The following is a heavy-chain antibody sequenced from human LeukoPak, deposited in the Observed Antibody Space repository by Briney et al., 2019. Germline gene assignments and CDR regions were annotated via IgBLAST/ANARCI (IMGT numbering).Heavy chain of an antibody. J-gene: IGHJ6*04. CDR3: ARGTYYDSSGYPPDV. D-gene: IGHD3-22*01. CDR1: GYTFTGYY. Sequence: ASVKLSCKASGYTFTGYYMHWVRQAPGQRLEWMGWINPNSGGTNYAQKFQGRVTMTRDTSISTAYLELSRLRSDDTAAYHCARGTYYDSSGYPPDVWGKGTTVTISS. V-gene: IGHV1-2*02. CDR2: INPNSGGT.